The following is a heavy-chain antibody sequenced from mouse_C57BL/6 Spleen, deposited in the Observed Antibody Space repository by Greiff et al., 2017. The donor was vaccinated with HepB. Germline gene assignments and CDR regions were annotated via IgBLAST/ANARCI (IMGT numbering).Heavy chain of an antibody. J-gene: IGHJ4*01. D-gene: IGHD3-3*01. CDR2: INPGSGGT. CDR3: ARGLRYAMDY. Sequence: VKLQESGAELVRPGTSVKVSCKASGYAFTNYLIEWVKQRPGQGLEWIGVINPGSGGTNYNEKFKGKATLTADKSSSTAYMQLSSLTSEDSAVYFCARGLRYAMDYWGQGTSVTVSS. V-gene: IGHV1-54*01. CDR1: GYAFTNYL.